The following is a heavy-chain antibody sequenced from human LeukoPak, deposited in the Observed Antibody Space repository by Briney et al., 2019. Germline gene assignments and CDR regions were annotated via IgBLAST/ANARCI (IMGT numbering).Heavy chain of an antibody. V-gene: IGHV3-30*18. CDR1: GFTFSNFA. CDR2: ISYDGSNK. J-gene: IGHJ6*02. CDR3: AKDLIAAQSPV. D-gene: IGHD6-13*01. Sequence: GGSLRLSCAASGFTFSNFAMSWVRQAPGKGLEWVAVISYDGSNKYYADSVKGRFTISRDNSKSTLYLQMNSLRAEDTAVYYCAKDLIAAQSPVWGQGTTVTVSS.